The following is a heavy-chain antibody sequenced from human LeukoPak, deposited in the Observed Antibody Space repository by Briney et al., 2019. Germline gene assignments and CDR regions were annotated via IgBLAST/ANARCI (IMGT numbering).Heavy chain of an antibody. D-gene: IGHD1-26*01. J-gene: IGHJ3*02. CDR3: ARHDPIVGTPDAFGI. CDR2: IYYSGST. CDR1: GGSISSYY. V-gene: IGHV4-59*08. Sequence: PSETLSLTCTVSGGSISSYYWSWIRQPPGKGLEWIAYIYYSGSTDYNPSLKSRVTISLDTSKSQFSLKLSSVTAADTAVYYCARHDPIVGTPDAFGIWGQGTMVTVSS.